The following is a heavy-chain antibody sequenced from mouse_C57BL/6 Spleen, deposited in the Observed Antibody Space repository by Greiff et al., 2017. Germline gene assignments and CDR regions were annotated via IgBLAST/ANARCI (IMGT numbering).Heavy chain of an antibody. J-gene: IGHJ2*01. CDR2: IDPANGNT. Sequence: VQLKESVAELVRPGASVKLSCTASGFNIKNTYMHWVKQRPEQGLEWIGRIDPANGNTKYAPKFQGKATITADTSSNTAYLQLSSLTSEDTAIYYCARLHYGNYEDYFDYWGQGTTLTVSS. D-gene: IGHD2-1*01. V-gene: IGHV14-3*01. CDR3: ARLHYGNYEDYFDY. CDR1: GFNIKNTY.